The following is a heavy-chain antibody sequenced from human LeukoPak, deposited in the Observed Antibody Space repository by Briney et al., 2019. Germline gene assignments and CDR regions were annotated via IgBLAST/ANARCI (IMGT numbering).Heavy chain of an antibody. D-gene: IGHD2-21*01. CDR3: ITPLPYSAQ. J-gene: IGHJ4*02. CDR2: IKPKTDGETT. CDR1: GFTFNNYW. Sequence: GGSLRLSCAASGFTFNNYWIHWVRKVPGKGLAWVGRIKPKTDGETTEYAAPVKDRFSISRDDSKSMMYPQMNSLKTEDTAVYYCITPLPYSAQGGQGTLVTVSS. V-gene: IGHV3-15*07.